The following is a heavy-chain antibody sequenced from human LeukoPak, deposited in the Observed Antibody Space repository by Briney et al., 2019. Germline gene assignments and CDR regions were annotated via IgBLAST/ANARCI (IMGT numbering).Heavy chain of an antibody. V-gene: IGHV5-51*01. D-gene: IGHD6-13*01. CDR2: IYPGDSDT. CDR3: ARYSNSEFDY. J-gene: IGHJ4*02. Sequence: GASLQISCMGSGYTFTDYWIGWVRQLPGKGLEWMGIIYPGDSDTRYSPSFQGQVTISADKSNSTAYLQWSSLKASDSAMYYCARYSNSEFDYWGQGTLVTVSS. CDR1: GYTFTDYW.